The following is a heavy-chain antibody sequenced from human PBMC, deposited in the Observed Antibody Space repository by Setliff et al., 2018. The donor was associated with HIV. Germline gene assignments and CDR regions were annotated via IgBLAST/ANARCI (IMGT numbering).Heavy chain of an antibody. CDR1: GGSISSGSYY. CDR3: ARGHCSGTNCYGVDYYGMDV. CDR2: IYTNGYT. J-gene: IGHJ6*02. D-gene: IGHD2-2*01. Sequence: PSETLSLTCSVSGGSISSGSYYWTWIRQPAGKGPEWIGHIYTNGYTNYNPSLKSRVTISVDTSKNQFSLRLTSVTAADPAGYYCARGHCSGTNCYGVDYYGMDVWGQGTTVTVSS. V-gene: IGHV4-61*09.